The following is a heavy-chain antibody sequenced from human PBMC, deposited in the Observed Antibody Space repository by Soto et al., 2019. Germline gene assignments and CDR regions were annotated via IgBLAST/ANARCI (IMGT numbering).Heavy chain of an antibody. D-gene: IGHD3-10*01. CDR2: IYHSGST. CDR1: CWPISNGWYL. Sequence: SGALFPPFPFPCWPISNGWYLRSLSREPPGKGLEWIGYIYHSGSTYYNPSLKSRVTISVDRSKNQFSLKLSSVTAADTAVYYCARGEVLWFGESYYFDYWGQGTLVTVSS. V-gene: IGHV4-30-2*01. CDR3: ARGEVLWFGESYYFDY. J-gene: IGHJ4*02.